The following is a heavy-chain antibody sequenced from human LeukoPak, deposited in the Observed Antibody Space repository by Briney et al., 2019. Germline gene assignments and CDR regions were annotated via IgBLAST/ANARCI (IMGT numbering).Heavy chain of an antibody. Sequence: PGGSLRLSCAASGYGMNWVRQAPGKGLEWVSSISRRSTYIYYADSVKGRFTISRDNAKNSLYLQMNSLRAEDTAVYYCARSELGYNYHYMDVWGKGTTVTISS. CDR1: GYG. J-gene: IGHJ6*03. D-gene: IGHD3-10*01. CDR3: ARSELGYNYHYMDV. V-gene: IGHV3-21*01. CDR2: ISRRSTYI.